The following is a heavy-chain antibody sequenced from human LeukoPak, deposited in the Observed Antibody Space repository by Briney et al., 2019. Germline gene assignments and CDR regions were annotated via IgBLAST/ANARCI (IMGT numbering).Heavy chain of an antibody. CDR1: GYTFTGYY. D-gene: IGHD6-19*01. V-gene: IGHV1-2*02. CDR3: ARGHDSSGLYPWVPDF. CDR2: MNPKSGGT. Sequence: GASVKVSCKASGYTFTGYYINWVRQAPGHGLEWMGWMNPKSGGTNFTQSLQGRVTLTRDTSRSTAYMELNTLRSDDTAVYYCARGHDSSGLYPWVPDFWGQGTLVTVSS. J-gene: IGHJ4*02.